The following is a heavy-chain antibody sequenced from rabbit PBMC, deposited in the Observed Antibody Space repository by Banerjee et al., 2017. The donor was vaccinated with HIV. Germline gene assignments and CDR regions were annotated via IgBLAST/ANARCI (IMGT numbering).Heavy chain of an antibody. D-gene: IGHD4-2*01. Sequence: QEQLEESGGDLVKPEGSLTLTCTASGFSFTNKYVMCWVRQAPGKGLEWIACINTSTGNTVYASWAKGRFTISKTSSTTVTLQMTSLTAADTATYFCARGGLGSADYTYTFDPWGPGTLVTVS. V-gene: IGHV1S45*01. CDR2: INTSTGNT. CDR1: GFSFTNKYV. J-gene: IGHJ2*01. CDR3: ARGGLGSADYTYTFDP.